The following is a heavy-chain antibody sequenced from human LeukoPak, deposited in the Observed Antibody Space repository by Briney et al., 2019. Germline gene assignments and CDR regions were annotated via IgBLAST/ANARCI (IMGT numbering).Heavy chain of an antibody. CDR2: IYYSGST. V-gene: IGHV4-39*02. CDR1: GGSISSSSYY. J-gene: IGHJ4*02. CDR3: AREGGFSSSWYGIFDY. Sequence: SETLSLTCTVSGGSISSSSYYWGWIRQPPGKGLEWIGSIYYSGSTYYNPSLKSRVTISVDTSKNQFSLKLSSVTAADTAVYYCAREGGFSSSWYGIFDYWGQGTLVTVSS. D-gene: IGHD6-13*01.